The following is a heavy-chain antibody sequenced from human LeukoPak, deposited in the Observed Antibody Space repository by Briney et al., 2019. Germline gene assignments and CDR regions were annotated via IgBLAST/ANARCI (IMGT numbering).Heavy chain of an antibody. J-gene: IGHJ4*02. D-gene: IGHD3-22*01. CDR3: AKVSDSSGYYYVIDY. CDR2: IYYSGST. CDR1: GGSISSYY. Sequence: SETLSLTCTVSGGSISSYYWSWIRQPPGKGLEWIGYIYYSGSTDYNPSLKSRVTISVDTSKNQFSLKLSSVTAADTAVYYCAKVSDSSGYYYVIDYWGQGTLVTVSS. V-gene: IGHV4-59*12.